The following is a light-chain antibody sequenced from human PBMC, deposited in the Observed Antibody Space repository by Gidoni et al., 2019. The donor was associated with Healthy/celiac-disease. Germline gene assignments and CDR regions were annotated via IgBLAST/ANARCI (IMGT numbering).Light chain of an antibody. J-gene: IGKJ4*01. Sequence: DIQMTQSPSSLSASVGDRVTITCQASQDISNYLNWYQQKPGKAPKLLIYDASNLETGVPSRFSGSGSGTDFTFTISSLQPEDIGTFYCQKYDNPPLTFXGXTKVXIK. CDR3: QKYDNPPLT. V-gene: IGKV1-33*01. CDR2: DAS. CDR1: QDISNY.